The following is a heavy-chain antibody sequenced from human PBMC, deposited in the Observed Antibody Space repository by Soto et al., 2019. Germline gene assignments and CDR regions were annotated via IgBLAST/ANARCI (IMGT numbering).Heavy chain of an antibody. CDR2: IYPGDSDT. CDR1: GYSFTSYW. J-gene: IGHJ4*02. CDR3: ARTTAVPNTLRSRYFFDY. Sequence: GESLKISCKGSGYSFTSYWIGWVRQMPGKGLEWMGIIYPGDSDTRYSPSFQGQVTISADKSISTAYLQWSSLKASDTALYYCARTTAVPNTLRSRYFFDYWGQGTLVTVSS. D-gene: IGHD4-17*01. V-gene: IGHV5-51*01.